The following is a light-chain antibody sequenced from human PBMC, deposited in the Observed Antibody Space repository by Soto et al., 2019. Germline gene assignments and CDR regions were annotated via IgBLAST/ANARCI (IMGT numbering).Light chain of an antibody. Sequence: EIVLPQSPGTLSLSPGERATLSCRASQSVSYTFLAWYQQKPGQAPRLLIHGAFSRATGIPDRFSGSGSGTDFTLTISTLEPEDSAVYYWQQYGTSPLNVGGGTKVEIK. CDR3: QQYGTSPLN. CDR2: GAF. CDR1: QSVSYTF. V-gene: IGKV3-20*01. J-gene: IGKJ4*01.